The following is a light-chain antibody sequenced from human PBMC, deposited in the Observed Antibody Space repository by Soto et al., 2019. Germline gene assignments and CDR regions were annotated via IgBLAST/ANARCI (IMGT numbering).Light chain of an antibody. CDR1: SSDVDGYNY. CDR3: FSYAGSYV. Sequence: QSVLTQPRSVSGSPGQSVTISCTGTSSDVDGYNYVSWYQQHPGKAPKLMIYDVSKRPSGVPDRFSGSKSGNTASLTISGLQAEDEADFYCFSYAGSYVFGTGTKLTVL. CDR2: DVS. V-gene: IGLV2-11*01. J-gene: IGLJ1*01.